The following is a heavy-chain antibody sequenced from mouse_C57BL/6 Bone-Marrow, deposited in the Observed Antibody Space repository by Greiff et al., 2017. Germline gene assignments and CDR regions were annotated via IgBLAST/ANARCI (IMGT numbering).Heavy chain of an antibody. Sequence: QVQLQQSGAELVRPGASVKLSCKASGYTFTDYYINWVKQRPGQGLEWIARIYPGSGNTYYNEKFKGKATLTAEKSSSTAYMQLSSLTSEDSAVYFCARYYYGSSYEPAWFAYWGQGTLVTVSA. CDR1: GYTFTDYY. D-gene: IGHD1-1*01. V-gene: IGHV1-76*01. CDR2: IYPGSGNT. CDR3: ARYYYGSSYEPAWFAY. J-gene: IGHJ3*01.